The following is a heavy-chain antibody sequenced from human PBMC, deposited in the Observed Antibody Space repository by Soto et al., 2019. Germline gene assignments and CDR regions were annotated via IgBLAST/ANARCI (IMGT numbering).Heavy chain of an antibody. CDR3: AKGTPLLYYYDSSGYYFDY. J-gene: IGHJ4*02. CDR2: ISGSGGST. D-gene: IGHD3-22*01. Sequence: GGSLRLSCAASGFTFSSYAMSWVRQAPGKXLEWVSAISGSGGSTYYADSVKGRFTISRDNSKNTLYLQMNSLRAEDTAVYYCAKGTPLLYYYDSSGYYFDYWGQGTLVTVSS. V-gene: IGHV3-23*01. CDR1: GFTFSSYA.